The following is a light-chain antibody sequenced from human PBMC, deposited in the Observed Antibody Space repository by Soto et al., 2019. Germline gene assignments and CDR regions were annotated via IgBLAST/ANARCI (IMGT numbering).Light chain of an antibody. CDR1: SSDVGGYNY. J-gene: IGLJ1*01. CDR2: EVS. CDR3: SSYTSSSIDYV. V-gene: IGLV2-14*01. Sequence: QSALTQPASVSGSPGQSITISCTGTSSDVGGYNYVSWYQQHPGKAPKLMIYEVSNRPSGVSNRFSGSKSGNTASLTISGLQAEDEADYECSSYTSSSIDYVFGTGTKLTVL.